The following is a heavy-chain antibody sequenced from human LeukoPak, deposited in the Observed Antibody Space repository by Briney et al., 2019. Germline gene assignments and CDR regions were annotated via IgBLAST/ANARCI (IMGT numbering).Heavy chain of an antibody. CDR2: IKGDGSEK. J-gene: IGHJ4*02. CDR3: ARDVGDEGNY. V-gene: IGHV3-7*05. CDR1: GFTFSTCW. D-gene: IGHD3-16*01. Sequence: GGSLRLSCAASGFTFSTCWMSWVRQAPGKGLEWVAIIKGDGSEKAYVDSVKGRFTISRDNSKNTLYLQMSSLRTADTAVYYCARDVGDEGNYWGQGTLVTVSS.